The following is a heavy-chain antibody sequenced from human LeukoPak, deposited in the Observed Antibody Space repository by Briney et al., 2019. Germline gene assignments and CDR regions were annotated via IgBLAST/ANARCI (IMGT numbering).Heavy chain of an antibody. CDR2: TYYRSKWYN. Sequence: SQTLSLTCAISGDSVSNNIAAWTWIRQSPPRGLEWLGRTYYRSKWYNTYAVSLKGRITVTPDTSKNQFSLQLSSVTPEDTAVYYCTREDRDTFDIWGQGTVVTVSS. CDR1: GDSVSNNIAA. J-gene: IGHJ3*02. V-gene: IGHV6-1*01. CDR3: TREDRDTFDI.